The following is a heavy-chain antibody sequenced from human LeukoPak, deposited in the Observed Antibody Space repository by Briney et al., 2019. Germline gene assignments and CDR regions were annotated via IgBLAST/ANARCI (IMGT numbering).Heavy chain of an antibody. Sequence: PGGSLRLSCAASEFTFSSYAMSWVRQAPGKGLEWVSTISGRGDSTYYADSVKGRFTISRDNSKNTLDLQMNSLRAEDSAIYYCAKPRYGTTPNYFDYWGRGTLVTVSS. CDR3: AKPRYGTTPNYFDY. D-gene: IGHD5-18*01. J-gene: IGHJ4*02. V-gene: IGHV3-23*01. CDR1: EFTFSSYA. CDR2: ISGRGDST.